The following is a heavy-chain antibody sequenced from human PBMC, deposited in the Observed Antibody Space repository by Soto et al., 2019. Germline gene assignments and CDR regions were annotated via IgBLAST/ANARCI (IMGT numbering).Heavy chain of an antibody. Sequence: QVQLVQSGAEVKKPGASVKVSCKASGYTFTAYYMHWVRQAPGQGLEWMGWINPNSGGTYHAQNFQGRVTITRDTPTTTAYMELASLRSDDTAVYYCARGGGRGYNELDPWGHGTLVIVSS. D-gene: IGHD5-12*01. J-gene: IGHJ5*02. CDR1: GYTFTAYY. V-gene: IGHV1-2*02. CDR2: INPNSGGT. CDR3: ARGGGRGYNELDP.